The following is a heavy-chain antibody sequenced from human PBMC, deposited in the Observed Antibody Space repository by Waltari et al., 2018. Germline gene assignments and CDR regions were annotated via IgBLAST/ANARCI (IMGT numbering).Heavy chain of an antibody. CDR1: GGSFSGYY. J-gene: IGHJ5*02. D-gene: IGHD3-3*01. CDR2: INHSGST. Sequence: QVQLQQWGAGLLKPSETLSLTCAVYGGSFSGYYWSWIRQPPGKGLEWIGEINHSGSTYYNPSLKSRVTISVDTSKNQFSLKLSSVTAADTAVYYCARVSDFWSGYYPNWFDPWGQGTLVTVSS. CDR3: ARVSDFWSGYYPNWFDP. V-gene: IGHV4-34*01.